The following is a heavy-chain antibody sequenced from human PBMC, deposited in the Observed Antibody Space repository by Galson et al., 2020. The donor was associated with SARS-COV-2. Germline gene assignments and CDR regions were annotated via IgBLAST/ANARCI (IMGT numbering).Heavy chain of an antibody. CDR3: IIDCAGSSDCYRLIDH. Sequence: GESLKISCAASGFTFSDAWMSWVRQAPGKGLEWVGRIKWKKDGGPTDYAAPVKGRFSISRDDSKNTLYLQMNSLRTEDTGVYYCIIDCAGSSDCYRLIDHWGQGTLVTVSS. J-gene: IGHJ4*02. V-gene: IGHV3-15*01. CDR2: IKWKKDGGPT. CDR1: GFTFSDAW. D-gene: IGHD2-2*02.